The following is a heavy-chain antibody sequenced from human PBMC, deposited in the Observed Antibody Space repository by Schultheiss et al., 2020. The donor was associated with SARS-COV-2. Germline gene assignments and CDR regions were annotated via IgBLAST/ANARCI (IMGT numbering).Heavy chain of an antibody. J-gene: IGHJ6*02. D-gene: IGHD6-13*01. V-gene: IGHV1-69*13. CDR1: GGTFSSYA. CDR2: IIPIFGTA. CDR3: AREGGGSSSWEPYGMDV. Sequence: SVKVSCKASGGTFSSYAISWVRQAPGQGLEWMGGIIPIFGTANYAQKFQGRVTITADESTSTAYMELSSLRSEDTAVYYCAREGGGSSSWEPYGMDVWGQGTTVTVSS.